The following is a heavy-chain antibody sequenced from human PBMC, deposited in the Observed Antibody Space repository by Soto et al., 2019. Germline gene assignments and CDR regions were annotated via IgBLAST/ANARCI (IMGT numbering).Heavy chain of an antibody. J-gene: IGHJ3*02. CDR3: ASGALYYYDSSGYAFDI. Sequence: SVKVSCKASGGTFSSYAISWVRQAPGQGLEWMGGIIPIFGTANYAQKFQGRVTITADKSTSTAYMELSSLRSEDTAVYYCASGALYYYDSSGYAFDIRGQGTMVTVSS. CDR2: IIPIFGTA. D-gene: IGHD3-22*01. CDR1: GGTFSSYA. V-gene: IGHV1-69*06.